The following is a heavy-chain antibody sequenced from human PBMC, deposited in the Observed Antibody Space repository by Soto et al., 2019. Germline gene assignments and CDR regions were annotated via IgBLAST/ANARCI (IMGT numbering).Heavy chain of an antibody. Sequence: QVQLVESGGGVVQPGRSLRLSCAASGFTFSSYAMHWVRQAPGKGLEWVAVISYDGSNKYNADSVKGRFTISRDNSKNTLYLQMNSLRAEDTAVYYCARVGYDSSGYEPAEYFQHWGQGTLVTVSS. CDR2: ISYDGSNK. D-gene: IGHD3-22*01. J-gene: IGHJ1*01. CDR3: ARVGYDSSGYEPAEYFQH. V-gene: IGHV3-30-3*01. CDR1: GFTFSSYA.